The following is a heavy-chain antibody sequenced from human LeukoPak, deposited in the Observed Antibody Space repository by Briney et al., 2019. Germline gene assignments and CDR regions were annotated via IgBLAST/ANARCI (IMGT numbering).Heavy chain of an antibody. Sequence: GGSLRLSCAASGFIFSNYAMYWVRQAPGKGLEWVSAISGRSDNTYYADSVKGRFTLSRDSSKNTLYLQMNSLRADDTAVYYCAKWGNYDVLTGYYVSDFWGQGTLVTVSS. CDR3: AKWGNYDVLTGYYVSDF. V-gene: IGHV3-23*01. CDR1: GFIFSNYA. D-gene: IGHD3-9*01. J-gene: IGHJ4*02. CDR2: ISGRSDNT.